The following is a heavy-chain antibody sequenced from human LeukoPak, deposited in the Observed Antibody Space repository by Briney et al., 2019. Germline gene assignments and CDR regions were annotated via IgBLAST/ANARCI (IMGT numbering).Heavy chain of an antibody. V-gene: IGHV3-21*01. D-gene: IGHD3-16*01. Sequence: PGGSLRLSCAASGFTFSSYSMNWVRQAPGKGLEWVSSISSSSSYIYYADSVKGRFTISRDNAKNSLYLQMNSLRAKDTAVYYCARVLYDYVWGSYLDYWGQGTLVTVSS. J-gene: IGHJ4*02. CDR1: GFTFSSYS. CDR2: ISSSSSYI. CDR3: ARVLYDYVWGSYLDY.